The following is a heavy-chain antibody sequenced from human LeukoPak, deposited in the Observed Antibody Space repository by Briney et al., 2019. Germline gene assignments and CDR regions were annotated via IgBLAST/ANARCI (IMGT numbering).Heavy chain of an antibody. CDR1: GFTFSDYY. V-gene: IGHV3-11*01. Sequence: PGGSLRLSCAASGFTFSDYYMSWLRQAPGKGLEWVSYISSSGSTIYYADSVKGRFTISRDNAKNSLYLQMNSLRAEDTAVYYCAIDSTYPYYGMDVWGQGTTVTVSS. D-gene: IGHD3-9*01. CDR2: ISSSGSTI. CDR3: AIDSTYPYYGMDV. J-gene: IGHJ6*02.